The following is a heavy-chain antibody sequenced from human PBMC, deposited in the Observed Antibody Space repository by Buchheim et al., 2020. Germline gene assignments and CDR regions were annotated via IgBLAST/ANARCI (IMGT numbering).Heavy chain of an antibody. Sequence: QVQLVESGGGVVQPGRSLRLSCAASGFTFSNYDMNWVRQAPGKGLEWVAVISYDGSNKYYADSVKGRFTISRDNSKNTVYLQMNSLRAEDTAVYYCAGGWYYFDYWGQGTL. CDR2: ISYDGSNK. CDR1: GFTFSNYD. D-gene: IGHD6-19*01. J-gene: IGHJ4*02. CDR3: AGGWYYFDY. V-gene: IGHV3-30*03.